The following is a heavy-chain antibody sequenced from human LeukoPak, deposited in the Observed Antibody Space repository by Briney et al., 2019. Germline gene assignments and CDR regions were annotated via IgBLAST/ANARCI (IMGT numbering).Heavy chain of an antibody. V-gene: IGHV3-30*03. D-gene: IGHD4-17*01. CDR1: GFTFSSYG. Sequence: GGSLRLSCAASGFTFSSYGMHWVRQAPGKGLEWVAVISYDGSNKYYADSVKGRFTISRDNSKNTLYLQMNSLRAEDTAVYYCARDDPTTVTTDYWGQGTLVTVSS. CDR2: ISYDGSNK. J-gene: IGHJ4*02. CDR3: ARDDPTTVTTDY.